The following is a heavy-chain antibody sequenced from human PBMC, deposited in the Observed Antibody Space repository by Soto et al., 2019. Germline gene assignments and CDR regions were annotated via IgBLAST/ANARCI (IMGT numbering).Heavy chain of an antibody. Sequence: EVQLVESGGGLVKPGGSLRLSCAASGFTFSNAWMSWVRQAPGKGLEWVGRIKSKTDGGTTDYAAPVKGRFTISRDDSKNTLYLQMNSLKTEDTAVYYCTTYDFWSGYYDYYYYMDVWGKGTTVTVSS. J-gene: IGHJ6*03. D-gene: IGHD3-3*01. CDR1: GFTFSNAW. V-gene: IGHV3-15*01. CDR2: IKSKTDGGTT. CDR3: TTYDFWSGYYDYYYYMDV.